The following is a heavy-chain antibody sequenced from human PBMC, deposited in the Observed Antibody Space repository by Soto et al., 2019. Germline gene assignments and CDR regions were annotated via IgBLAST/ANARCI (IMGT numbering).Heavy chain of an antibody. CDR2: IRSKAYGGTT. V-gene: IGHV3-49*04. CDR3: TRFYKYYDFWSGWNWFDP. D-gene: IGHD3-3*01. J-gene: IGHJ5*02. Sequence: PGGSLRLSCTAAGFTFGDYAMSWVRQAPGKGLEWVGFIRSKAYGGTTEYAASVKGRFTISRDDSTSIAYLQMNSLKTEDTAVDYCTRFYKYYDFWSGWNWFDPWGQGTLVTVSS. CDR1: GFTFGDYA.